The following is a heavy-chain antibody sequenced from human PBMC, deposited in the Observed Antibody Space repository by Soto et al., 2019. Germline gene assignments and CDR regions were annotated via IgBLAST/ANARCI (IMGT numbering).Heavy chain of an antibody. Sequence: EVQLLESGGGLVQPGGSLRLSCAASGFTFSSYTMSWVRQGPGKGLEWVSGISSSGGSTVYADSVKGRFTISRDNFKNTLYLQMNRLRAEETSVYYCAKGWGDYWGQGTPVTVSS. CDR1: GFTFSSYT. J-gene: IGHJ4*02. D-gene: IGHD7-27*01. CDR3: AKGWGDY. CDR2: ISSSGGST. V-gene: IGHV3-23*01.